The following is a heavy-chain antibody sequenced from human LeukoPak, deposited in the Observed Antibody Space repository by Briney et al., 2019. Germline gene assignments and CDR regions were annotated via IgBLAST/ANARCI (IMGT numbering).Heavy chain of an antibody. CDR1: GGSISSYY. Sequence: SETRSLTCTVSGGSISSYYWSWIRQPPGKGLEWIGYTFYSGSTNYNPSLKRRVTISVDTSKNQFSLKLSSVTAADTAVYYCARDRALWFGEFPLFYGMDVWGQGTTVTVSS. CDR2: TFYSGST. V-gene: IGHV4-59*01. D-gene: IGHD3-10*01. J-gene: IGHJ6*02. CDR3: ARDRALWFGEFPLFYGMDV.